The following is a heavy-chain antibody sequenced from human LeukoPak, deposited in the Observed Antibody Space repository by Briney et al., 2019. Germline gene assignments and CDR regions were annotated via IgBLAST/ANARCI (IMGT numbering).Heavy chain of an antibody. CDR2: ISAYNGNT. V-gene: IGHV1-18*01. CDR1: GYTFTSYG. J-gene: IGHJ4*02. Sequence: ASVKVSCKASGYTFTSYGIRWVRQAPGQGLEWMGWISAYNGNTNYAQNLQGRVTMTTDTSTSTAYMELRSLRSDDTAVYYCARVNNYDILSSFDYWGQGTLVTVSS. CDR3: ARVNNYDILSSFDY. D-gene: IGHD3-9*01.